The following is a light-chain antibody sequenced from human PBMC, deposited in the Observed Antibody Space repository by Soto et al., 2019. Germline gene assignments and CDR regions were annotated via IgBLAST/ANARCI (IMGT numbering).Light chain of an antibody. Sequence: DIQMAQSPSSLSASVGDRVPLTFRASQSISSYLNWYQQKPGKAPKXXIYAASSLQSGVPSRFSGSGSGTDFTLTISSLQPEDFATYYCQQSYSTPLTFGGGTKVDIK. V-gene: IGKV1-39*01. CDR3: QQSYSTPLT. CDR2: AAS. CDR1: QSISSY. J-gene: IGKJ4*01.